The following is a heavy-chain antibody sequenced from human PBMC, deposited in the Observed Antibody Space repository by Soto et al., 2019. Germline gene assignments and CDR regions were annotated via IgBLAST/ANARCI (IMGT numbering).Heavy chain of an antibody. CDR2: INPNSGGT. D-gene: IGHD6-19*01. CDR3: ARDDRGSSGWYVIDP. J-gene: IGHJ5*02. V-gene: IGHV1-2*02. Sequence: ASVKVSCEASGYTFTGYYMHWVRQAPGQGLEWMGWINPNSGGTNYAQKFQGRVTMTRDTSISTAYMELSRLRSDDTAVYYCARDDRGSSGWYVIDPWCQGTLVTVSS. CDR1: GYTFTGYY.